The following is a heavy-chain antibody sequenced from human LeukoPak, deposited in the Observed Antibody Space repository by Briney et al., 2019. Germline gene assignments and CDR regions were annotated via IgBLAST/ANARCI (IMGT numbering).Heavy chain of an antibody. J-gene: IGHJ4*02. CDR2: ISSSGSTI. D-gene: IGHD6-13*01. CDR1: GFTFSDYY. Sequence: GGSLRLSRAASGFTFSDYYMSWIRQAPGKGLEWVSYISSSGSTIYYADSVEGRFTISRDNAKNSLYLQMNSLRAEDTAVYYCARVSAAGGYFDYWGQGTPVTVSS. V-gene: IGHV3-11*01. CDR3: ARVSAAGGYFDY.